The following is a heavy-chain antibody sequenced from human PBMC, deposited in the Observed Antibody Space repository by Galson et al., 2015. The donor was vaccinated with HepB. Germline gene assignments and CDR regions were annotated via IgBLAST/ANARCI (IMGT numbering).Heavy chain of an antibody. Sequence: SLRLSCAASGFTFSSYGMHWVRQAPGKGLEWVAVIWYDGSNKYYADSVKGRFTISRDNSKNTLYLQMNSLRAEDTAVYYCARDRLGSSIKYRGAFDIWGQGTMVTVSS. CDR1: GFTFSSYG. CDR3: ARDRLGSSIKYRGAFDI. J-gene: IGHJ3*02. V-gene: IGHV3-33*01. D-gene: IGHD2-2*01. CDR2: IWYDGSNK.